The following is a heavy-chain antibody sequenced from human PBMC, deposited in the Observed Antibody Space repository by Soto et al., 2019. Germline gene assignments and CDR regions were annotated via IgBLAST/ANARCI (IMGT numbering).Heavy chain of an antibody. CDR2: IWYDGSNK. J-gene: IGHJ6*02. D-gene: IGHD6-19*01. Sequence: GGSLRLSCAASGFTFSNYGVHWVRQAPGKGLEWVAVIWYDGSNKYYADPVKGRFTISRDNSKNTLYLQINSLRAEDTAVYYCARDDIPGRAVAIYGMDVWGQGTTVTVSS. CDR3: ARDDIPGRAVAIYGMDV. CDR1: GFTFSNYG. V-gene: IGHV3-33*01.